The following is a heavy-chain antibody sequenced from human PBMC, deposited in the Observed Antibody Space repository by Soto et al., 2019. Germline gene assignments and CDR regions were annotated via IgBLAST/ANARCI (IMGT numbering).Heavy chain of an antibody. CDR1: GLAFTSSA. V-gene: IGHV1-58*01. J-gene: IGHJ6*02. CDR2: IVVGSGNT. D-gene: IGHD1-7*01. CDR3: AADLPGAGTTTYYYGMDV. Sequence: SVKVSWNASGLAFTSSAVQWVREARGQRLEWIGWIVVGSGNTNYAQKFQERVTMTRDMSTSTAYMELSSLRSEDTAVYYCAADLPGAGTTTYYYGMDVWGQGTTVTVSS.